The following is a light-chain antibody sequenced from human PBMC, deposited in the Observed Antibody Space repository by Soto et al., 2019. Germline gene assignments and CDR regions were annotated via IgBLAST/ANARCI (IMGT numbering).Light chain of an antibody. Sequence: QSALTQPASVSGSPGQSITISCTGTSNDVGGYNYVSWYQLHPGKAPKLMIYEVSNRPSGVSNRFSGSKSGNTASLTISGLQAEDEADYHCTSYTSTSTYVFGTGTKLTVL. J-gene: IGLJ1*01. CDR1: SNDVGGYNY. CDR2: EVS. CDR3: TSYTSTSTYV. V-gene: IGLV2-14*01.